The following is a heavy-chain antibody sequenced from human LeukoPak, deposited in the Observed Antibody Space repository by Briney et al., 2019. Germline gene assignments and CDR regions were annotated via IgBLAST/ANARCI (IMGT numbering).Heavy chain of an antibody. CDR1: GGSISSGSYY. V-gene: IGHV4-39*07. CDR3: ARDLPIAAAGQNPYYYYYYMDV. Sequence: PSQTLSLTCTVSGGSISSGSYYWGWIRQPPGKGLEWIGSIYYSGSTYYNPSLKSRVTISVDTSKNQFSLKLSSVTAADTAVYYCARDLPIAAAGQNPYYYYYYMDVWGKGTTVTISS. CDR2: IYYSGST. D-gene: IGHD6-13*01. J-gene: IGHJ6*03.